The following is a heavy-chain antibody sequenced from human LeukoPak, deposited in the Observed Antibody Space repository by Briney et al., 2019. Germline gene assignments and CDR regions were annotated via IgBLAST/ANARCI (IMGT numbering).Heavy chain of an antibody. CDR1: GYTFTGYY. CDR2: INPNSGGT. V-gene: IGHV1-2*04. J-gene: IGHJ6*02. D-gene: IGHD6-6*01. Sequence: GASVKVSCKASGYTFTGYYMHWVRQAPGQGLEWMGWINPNSGGTNYAQKFQGWVTMTRDTSISTAYMELSRLRSDDTAVYYCARSEYSSSSWYYYYYGMDVWGQGTTVTVSS. CDR3: ARSEYSSSSWYYYYYGMDV.